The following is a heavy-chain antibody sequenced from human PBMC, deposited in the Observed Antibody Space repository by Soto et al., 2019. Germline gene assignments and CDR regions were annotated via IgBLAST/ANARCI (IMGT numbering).Heavy chain of an antibody. CDR2: INPNSGGT. D-gene: IGHD2-15*01. CDR3: ARGGGYCSGGSCYVSYYYHMDV. J-gene: IGHJ6*03. V-gene: IGHV1-2*04. Sequence: QVQLVQSGAEVKKPGASVKVSCKASGYTFTGYYMHWVRQAPGQGLEWMGWINPNSGGTNYAQKFQGWVTMTRDTSISTAYMELSRLRSDDTAVYYCARGGGYCSGGSCYVSYYYHMDVWGKGTTVTVSS. CDR1: GYTFTGYY.